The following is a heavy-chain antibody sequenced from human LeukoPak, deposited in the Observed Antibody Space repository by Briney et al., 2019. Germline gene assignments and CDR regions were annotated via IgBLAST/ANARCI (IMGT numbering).Heavy chain of an antibody. CDR1: GFTYSSYS. Sequence: GGSLRLSCAASGFTYSSYSMNWVRQAPGKGLEWVSSISSSSSYIYYADSVKGRFTISRDNAKNSLYLQMNSLRAEDTAVYYCARDFDRFTINWGQGTLVTVSS. CDR3: ARDFDRFTIN. CDR2: ISSSSSYI. J-gene: IGHJ4*02. D-gene: IGHD5-24*01. V-gene: IGHV3-21*01.